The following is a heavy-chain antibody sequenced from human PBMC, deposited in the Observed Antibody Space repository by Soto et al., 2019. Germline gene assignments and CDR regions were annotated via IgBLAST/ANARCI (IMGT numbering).Heavy chain of an antibody. CDR1: GGTFSSYA. CDR3: ARGLIVATNCYPYYYMDV. D-gene: IGHD5-12*01. V-gene: IGHV1-69*13. CDR2: IIPIFGTA. Sequence: SVKVSCKASGGTFSSYAISWVRQAPGQGLEWMGGIIPIFGTANYAQKFQGRVTITADESTSTAYMELSSLRSEDTAVYYCARGLIVATNCYPYYYMDVWGKGTSVTVSS. J-gene: IGHJ6*03.